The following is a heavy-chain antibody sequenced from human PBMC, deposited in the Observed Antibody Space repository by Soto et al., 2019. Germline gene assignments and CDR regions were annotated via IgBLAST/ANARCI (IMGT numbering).Heavy chain of an antibody. D-gene: IGHD3-10*01. CDR3: ARDRGHRYGMDV. Sequence: PSETLSLTCTVSGGSISSGGYYWSWIRQHPGKGLEWIGYIYYSGSTYYNPSLKSRVTISVDTSKNQFSLKLSSVTAADTAVYYCARDRGHRYGMDVWGQGTTVTVYS. J-gene: IGHJ6*02. V-gene: IGHV4-31*03. CDR1: GGSISSGGYY. CDR2: IYYSGST.